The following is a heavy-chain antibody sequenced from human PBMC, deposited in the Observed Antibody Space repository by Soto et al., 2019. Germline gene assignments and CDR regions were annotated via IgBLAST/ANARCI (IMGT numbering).Heavy chain of an antibody. CDR3: ARGWGYDSTDYYYAY. D-gene: IGHD3-22*01. Sequence: QVQLVQSGAEVRKPGSSVRVSCKASGGSFNRHTISWVRQAPGQGLEWMGGIIPIFGTANHAQKFQGRVTIIADESTSTVYMELISLRSHDTAIYYCARGWGYDSTDYYYAYWGQGTLVIVSS. V-gene: IGHV1-69*01. CDR1: GGSFNRHT. CDR2: IIPIFGTA. J-gene: IGHJ4*02.